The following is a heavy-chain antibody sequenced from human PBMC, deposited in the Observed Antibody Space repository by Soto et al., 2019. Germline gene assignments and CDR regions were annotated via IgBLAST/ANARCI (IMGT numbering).Heavy chain of an antibody. CDR2: ISGSGGST. CDR3: ARGEFYYYYYGMDV. D-gene: IGHD3-16*01. J-gene: IGHJ6*02. V-gene: IGHV3-23*01. CDR1: GFTFSSYA. Sequence: EVQLLESGGGLVQPGGSLRLSCAASGFTFSSYAMSWVRQAPGKGLEWVSAISGSGGSTYYADSVKGRFTISRDNSKTTLYLQMNSLRAEDTAVYYCARGEFYYYYYGMDVWGQGTTVTVSS.